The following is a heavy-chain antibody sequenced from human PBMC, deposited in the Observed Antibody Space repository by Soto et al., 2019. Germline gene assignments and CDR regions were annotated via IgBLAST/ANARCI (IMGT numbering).Heavy chain of an antibody. CDR3: AKKAPQNGFDP. Sequence: PSETLSLTCTVSGGSISSYYWSWIRQPPGKGLEWIGYIYYSGSTNYNPSLKSRVTISVDTSKNQFSLKLSSVTAADTAVYYCAKKAPQNGFDPGGQGTLVPVSS. V-gene: IGHV4-59*08. CDR1: GGSISSYY. CDR2: IYYSGST. J-gene: IGHJ5*02.